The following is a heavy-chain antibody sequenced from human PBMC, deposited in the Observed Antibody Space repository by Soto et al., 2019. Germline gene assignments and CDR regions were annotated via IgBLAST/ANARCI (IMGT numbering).Heavy chain of an antibody. Sequence: GESLKISCKGSGYSFAGYWITWVRQKPGKGLEWMGRIDPSDSQTYYSPSFRGHVTISVTKSITTVFLQWSSLRASDTAMYYCARQIYDSDTDPNFQYYFDSWGQGTPVTVSS. CDR3: ARQIYDSDTDPNFQYYFDS. D-gene: IGHD3-22*01. V-gene: IGHV5-10-1*01. CDR1: GYSFAGYW. J-gene: IGHJ4*02. CDR2: IDPSDSQT.